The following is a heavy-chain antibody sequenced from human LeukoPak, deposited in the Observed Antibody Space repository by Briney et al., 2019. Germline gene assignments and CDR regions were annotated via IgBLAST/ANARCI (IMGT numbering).Heavy chain of an antibody. D-gene: IGHD1-26*01. CDR1: GFIFSSHG. CDR3: ARSSDN. J-gene: IGHJ4*02. CDR2: INIGSTTK. V-gene: IGHV3-48*04. Sequence: GGSLRLSCAASGFIFSSHGMNWVRQAPGKGLEWISYINIGSTTKYYADSVKGRFTISRDNAKNSLYLQMNSLRAEDTAVYYCARSSDNWGQGTLVTVSS.